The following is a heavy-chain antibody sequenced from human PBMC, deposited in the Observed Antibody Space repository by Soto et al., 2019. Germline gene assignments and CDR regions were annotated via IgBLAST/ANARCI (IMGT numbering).Heavy chain of an antibody. Sequence: PXETLSLTCTLSGVSISSATHYCNWIRQHPGKGLEWIGYVSSSGNSYYSPSLKSRVFMSVDTSKNLFSLKLSSVTAADTAIYYWVGRLTSIYNYSDSWGQGTQVTVS. J-gene: IGHJ4*02. CDR3: VGRLTSIYNYSDS. CDR2: VSSSGNS. V-gene: IGHV4-31*06. D-gene: IGHD1-26*01. CDR1: GVSISSATHY.